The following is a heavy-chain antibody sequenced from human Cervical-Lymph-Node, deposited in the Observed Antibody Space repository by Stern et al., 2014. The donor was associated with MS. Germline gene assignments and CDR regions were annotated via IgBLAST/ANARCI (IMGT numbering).Heavy chain of an antibody. V-gene: IGHV5-51*01. D-gene: IGHD2-2*01. CDR3: ARRHCSSRRCGWFDP. CDR1: GYSFTSYW. J-gene: IGHJ5*02. Sequence: VQLVQSGAEVKKPGESLKISCKGSGYSFTSYWIGWVRQMPGKGLEWMGIINPGDSDTRYSPSFQGQVTIAADKSISTAYLQWSSLKASDTAMYYCARRHCSSRRCGWFDPWGQGTLVTVSS. CDR2: INPGDSDT.